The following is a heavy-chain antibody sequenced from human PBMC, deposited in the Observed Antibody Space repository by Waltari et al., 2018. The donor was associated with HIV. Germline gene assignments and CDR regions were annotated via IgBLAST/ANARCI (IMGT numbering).Heavy chain of an antibody. CDR2: MSTNTGDP. J-gene: IGHJ4*02. CDR1: GYTFNNYA. Sequence: QVQLVQSGSQLKKPGASLKISCKASGYTFNNYAMHWVRQAPGQGLEWMGWMSTNTGDPTYAQGFTGRFVFSLDTSMSTTYLQINTLKPEDSAVYYCARSPAFWGQGTLVIVSS. V-gene: IGHV7-4-1*02. CDR3: ARSPAF.